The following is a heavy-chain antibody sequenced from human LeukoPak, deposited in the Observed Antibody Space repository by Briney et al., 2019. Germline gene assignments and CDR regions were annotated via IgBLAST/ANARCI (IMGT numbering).Heavy chain of an antibody. CDR1: GDSVSSNSAA. CDR3: AKELTDLGELSLVDY. D-gene: IGHD3-16*02. CDR2: TYYRSKWYN. J-gene: IGHJ4*02. Sequence: SQTLSLTCAITGDSVSSNSAAWNWIRQSPSRGLEWLGRTYYRSKWYNDYAVSVKSRITINPDTSKNQFSLQLNSVTPEDTAVYYCAKELTDLGELSLVDYWGQGTLVTVSS. V-gene: IGHV6-1*01.